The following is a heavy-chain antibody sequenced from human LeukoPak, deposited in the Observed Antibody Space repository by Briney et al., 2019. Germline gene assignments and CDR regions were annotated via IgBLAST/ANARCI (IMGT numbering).Heavy chain of an antibody. CDR3: VSGSYYDGMDV. J-gene: IGHJ6*02. CDR2: INSDGSST. CDR1: GFTFSSYW. Sequence: PGGSLRLSCAASGFTFSSYWMHWVRHAPGKGLVWVSRINSDGSSTSYADSVKGRFTISRDNAKNTLYLQMNSLRAEDTAVYYCVSGSYYDGMDVWGQGTTVTVSS. D-gene: IGHD1-26*01. V-gene: IGHV3-74*01.